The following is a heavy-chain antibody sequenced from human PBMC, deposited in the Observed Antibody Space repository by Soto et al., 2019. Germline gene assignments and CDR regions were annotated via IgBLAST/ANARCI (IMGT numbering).Heavy chain of an antibody. J-gene: IGHJ4*02. D-gene: IGHD2-21*01. CDR3: ARIPHYSHSYYLAY. V-gene: IGHV2-5*02. Sequence: SGPTLVNPTQTLTLTCTFSGFSLSTSGVGVGWIRQPPGKALEWLALINWDNNKHYSPSLKTRLTITKDTSKNQVVLTMTNVDPVDTATYYCARIPHYSHSYYLAYWGQGTPVTVSS. CDR1: GFSLSTSGVG. CDR2: INWDNNK.